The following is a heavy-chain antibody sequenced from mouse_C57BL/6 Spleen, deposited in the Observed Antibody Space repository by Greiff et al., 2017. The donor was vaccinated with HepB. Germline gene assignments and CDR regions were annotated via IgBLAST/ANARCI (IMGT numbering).Heavy chain of an antibody. CDR3: AIDDGPLYAMDY. CDR1: GFTFSDYG. D-gene: IGHD2-3*01. J-gene: IGHJ4*01. Sequence: EVNLVESGGGLVKPGGSLKLSCAASGFTFSDYGMHWVRQAPEKGLEWVAYISSGSSTIYYADTVKGRFTISRDNAKNTLFLQMTSLRSEDTAMYYCAIDDGPLYAMDYWGQGTSVTVSS. V-gene: IGHV5-17*01. CDR2: ISSGSSTI.